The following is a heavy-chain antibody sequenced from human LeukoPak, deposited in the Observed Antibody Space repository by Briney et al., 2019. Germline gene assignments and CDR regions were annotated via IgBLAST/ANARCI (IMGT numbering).Heavy chain of an antibody. CDR3: ARHDYGDYSHFDY. J-gene: IGHJ4*02. CDR2: INHSGST. Sequence: SETLSLTCAVYGGSFSGYYWSWIRQPPGKGLEWIGEINHSGSTNYNPSLKSRVTISVDTSKNQFSLKLSSVTAADTAVYYCARHDYGDYSHFDYWGQGTLVTVSS. CDR1: GGSFSGYY. V-gene: IGHV4-34*01. D-gene: IGHD4-17*01.